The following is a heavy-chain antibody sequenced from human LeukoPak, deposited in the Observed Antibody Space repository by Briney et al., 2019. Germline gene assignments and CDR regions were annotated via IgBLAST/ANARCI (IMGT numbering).Heavy chain of an antibody. CDR1: GFTFDDYG. V-gene: IGHV3-20*04. Sequence: GGSLRLSCAASGFTFDDYGMSWVRQAPGKGLEWVSGINWNGGSTGYADSVKGRFTISRDNAKNSLYLQMKSLRAEDTALYYCAKKSDYFWGNYRYQYLFDYWGQRTLVTVSS. CDR3: AKKSDYFWGNYRYQYLFDY. D-gene: IGHD3-16*02. CDR2: INWNGGST. J-gene: IGHJ4*02.